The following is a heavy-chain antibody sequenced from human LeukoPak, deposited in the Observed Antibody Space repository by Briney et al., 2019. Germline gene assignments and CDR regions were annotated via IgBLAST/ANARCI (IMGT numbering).Heavy chain of an antibody. CDR1: GGSISSYY. CDR2: IYNSGST. CDR3: ARRSSGWSFDY. J-gene: IGHJ4*02. V-gene: IGHV4-59*08. D-gene: IGHD6-19*01. Sequence: PSETLSLTCIVSGGSISSYYWSWIRQPPEKGLEWIGYIYNSGSTNYNPSLKSRVTISLDTSKNQFSLKLSSVTAADTAVYYCARRSSGWSFDYWGQGTLVTVSS.